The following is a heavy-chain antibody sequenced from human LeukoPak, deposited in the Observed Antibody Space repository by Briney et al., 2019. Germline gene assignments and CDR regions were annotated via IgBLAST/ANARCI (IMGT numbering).Heavy chain of an antibody. V-gene: IGHV3-48*04. CDR2: ISSSSSTI. Sequence: GGSLRLSCAASGFTFCSYNINWVRQAPGKGLEWVSYISSSSSTIYYADSVKGRFTISRDNAKNSLYLQMNSLRAEDTAVYYCARVRLGELSTIDYWGQGTLVTVSS. CDR3: ARVRLGELSTIDY. D-gene: IGHD3-16*02. CDR1: GFTFCSYN. J-gene: IGHJ4*01.